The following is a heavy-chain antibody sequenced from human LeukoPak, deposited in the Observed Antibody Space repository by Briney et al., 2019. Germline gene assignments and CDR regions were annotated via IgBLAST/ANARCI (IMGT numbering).Heavy chain of an antibody. CDR1: GFTFSSYG. CDR3: ARDPSTLSDAFDI. CDR2: IRYDGSNK. V-gene: IGHV3-30*02. Sequence: QSGGSLRLSCAASGFTFSSYGMHWVRQAPGKGLEWVAFIRYDGSNKYYADSAKGRFTISRDNSKNTLYLQMNSLRAEDTAVYYCARDPSTLSDAFDIWGQGTMVAVSS. J-gene: IGHJ3*02.